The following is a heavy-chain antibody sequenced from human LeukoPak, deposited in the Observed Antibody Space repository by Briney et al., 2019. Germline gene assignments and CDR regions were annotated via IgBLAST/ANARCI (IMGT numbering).Heavy chain of an antibody. CDR1: GGSFSGYY. CDR2: INHSGST. V-gene: IGHV4-34*01. Sequence: SETLSLTCAVYGGSFSGYYLSWIRQPPGKGLEWIGEINHSGSTNYNPSLKSRVTISVDTSKNQFSLKLSSVTAADTAVYYCARVQFSGYCSGGSCRTVYYFDYWGQGTLVTVSS. J-gene: IGHJ4*02. D-gene: IGHD2-15*01. CDR3: ARVQFSGYCSGGSCRTVYYFDY.